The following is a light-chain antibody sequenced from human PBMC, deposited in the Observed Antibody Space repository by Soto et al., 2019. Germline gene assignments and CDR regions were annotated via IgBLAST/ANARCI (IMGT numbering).Light chain of an antibody. CDR2: GAS. CDR1: QSVSSN. CDR3: QQYNNWPPWT. Sequence: ETVMTQSPATLSVSPGERATFSCRASQSVSSNLAWYQQKPGQAPRLLIYGASTRATGIPARFSGSGSGTEFTLTISSLQSEYFAVYYCQQYNNWPPWTFGQGTKVDIK. J-gene: IGKJ1*01. V-gene: IGKV3-15*01.